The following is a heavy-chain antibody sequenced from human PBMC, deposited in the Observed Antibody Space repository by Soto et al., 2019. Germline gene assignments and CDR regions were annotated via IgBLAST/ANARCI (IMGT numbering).Heavy chain of an antibody. CDR1: GGSISSGGYY. CDR2: IYYSVST. V-gene: IGHV4-31*03. J-gene: IGHJ4*02. D-gene: IGHD5-12*01. CDR3: ARAFIKYSGYDYYFDY. Sequence: QVQLQESGPGLVKPSQTLSLTCTVSGGSISSGGYYWSWIRQHPGKGLEWIGYIYYSVSTYYNPSLKSRVTISVDTSKNQFSLKLSSVTAADTAVYYCARAFIKYSGYDYYFDYWGQGTLVTVSS.